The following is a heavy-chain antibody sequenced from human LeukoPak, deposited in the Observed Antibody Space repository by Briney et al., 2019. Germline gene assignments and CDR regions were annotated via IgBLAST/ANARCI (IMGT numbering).Heavy chain of an antibody. D-gene: IGHD6-6*01. J-gene: IGHJ6*04. V-gene: IGHV3-23*01. CDR2: ISGSGGST. CDR3: AKVDHRSIAAPMDV. Sequence: GGSLRLSCAASGFTFSSYAMSWVRQAPGKGLEWVSAISGSGGSTYYAGSVKGRFTISRDNSKNTLYLQMNSLRAEDTAVYYCAKVDHRSIAAPMDVWGKGTTVTVSS. CDR1: GFTFSSYA.